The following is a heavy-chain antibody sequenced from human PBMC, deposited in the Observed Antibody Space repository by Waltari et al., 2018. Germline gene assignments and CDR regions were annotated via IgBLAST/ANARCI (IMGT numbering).Heavy chain of an antibody. CDR1: GGSFSGYY. CDR2: INNSGST. J-gene: IGHJ2*01. CDR3: ARSIAGSGNYGSWNFDL. Sequence: QVQLQQWGAGLLKPSETLSLTCAVYGGSFSGYYWSWIRPSPGKGRGWIGEINNSGSTTYTPSLKRRVTISVDTSKNQFSLKLSSVTAADTAVYYCARSIAGSGNYGSWNFDLWGRGTLVTVSS. D-gene: IGHD3-10*01. V-gene: IGHV4-34*01.